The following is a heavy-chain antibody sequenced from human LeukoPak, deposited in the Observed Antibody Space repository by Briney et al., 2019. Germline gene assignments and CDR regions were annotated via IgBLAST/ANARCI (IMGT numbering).Heavy chain of an antibody. Sequence: GASVKVSCKASEYTFTGFYMHWVRQAPGQGLEWMGWINPNSGNTHYAQKFQDRVTMTRDTSISTAYMELNSLRSDDTAVYYCAGEGAAAEDVNWFDPWGQGTLVTVSS. CDR3: AGEGAAAEDVNWFDP. J-gene: IGHJ5*02. V-gene: IGHV1-2*02. CDR1: EYTFTGFY. CDR2: INPNSGNT. D-gene: IGHD6-25*01.